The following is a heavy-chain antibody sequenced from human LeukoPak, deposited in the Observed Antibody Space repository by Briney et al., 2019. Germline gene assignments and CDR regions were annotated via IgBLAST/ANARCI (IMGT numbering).Heavy chain of an antibody. CDR3: AKDWRLDV. V-gene: IGHV3-30*18. Sequence: GGSLRLSCAASGFTFSSYGMHWVRQAPDKGLEWVAVISYDGSNRYYADSVKGRFTISRDNSKNTLYLQMNSLRAEDTAVYYCAKDWRLDVWGQGTTVTVSS. CDR1: GFTFSSYG. CDR2: ISYDGSNR. J-gene: IGHJ6*02. D-gene: IGHD3-3*01.